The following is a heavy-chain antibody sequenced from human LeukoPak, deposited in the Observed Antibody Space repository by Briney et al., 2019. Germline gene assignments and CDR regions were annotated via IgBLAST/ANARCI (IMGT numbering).Heavy chain of an antibody. Sequence: GGSLRLSCAASGFTFSSYWMSWVRQAPGKGLEWVGRIKSKADGETIDYAAPVKGRFTFPRDDSKNMLYLQMNSLKSEDTAVYYCSTLTSRGLSDSWGQGTLVTVSS. CDR1: GFTFSSYW. CDR2: IKSKADGETI. CDR3: STLTSRGLSDS. V-gene: IGHV3-15*01. D-gene: IGHD1-20*01. J-gene: IGHJ4*02.